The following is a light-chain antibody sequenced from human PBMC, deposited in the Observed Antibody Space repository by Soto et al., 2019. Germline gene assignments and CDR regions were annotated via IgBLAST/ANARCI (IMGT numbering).Light chain of an antibody. V-gene: IGKV1-12*01. CDR1: QGISSW. Sequence: IQITHSPSCVAAPVRDRAILVLRVSQGISSWLAWYQQKPGKAPKLLIYAASSLHSGIPSRFSGSGSGTEFTLTISSLQPEDFATYYCQQANSFLTRTFGQGTKVDIK. CDR2: AAS. J-gene: IGKJ1*01. CDR3: QQANSFLTRT.